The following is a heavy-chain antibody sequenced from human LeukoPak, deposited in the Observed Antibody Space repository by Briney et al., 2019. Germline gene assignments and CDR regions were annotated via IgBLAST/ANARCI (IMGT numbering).Heavy chain of an antibody. Sequence: PSETLSLTCAVSGYSITSGYYWGWIRQPPGKGLDWIGTIYHSGSTYYNPSLKSRVTISVDTSKNQFSLKLTSVTAADTAVYYCARDASGGSLDVWGKGTTVTVSS. CDR2: IYHSGST. V-gene: IGHV4-38-2*02. D-gene: IGHD3-10*01. CDR3: ARDASGGSLDV. CDR1: GYSITSGYY. J-gene: IGHJ6*04.